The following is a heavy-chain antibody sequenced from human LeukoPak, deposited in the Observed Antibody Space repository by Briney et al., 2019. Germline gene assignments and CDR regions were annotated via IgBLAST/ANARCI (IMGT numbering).Heavy chain of an antibody. V-gene: IGHV3-30*02. CDR1: GFTFSSYG. CDR3: ANSRYSSGWFGAFDI. CDR2: IRYDGSNK. J-gene: IGHJ3*02. Sequence: PGGSLRLSCAASGFTFSSYGMHWVRQAPGKGLEWVAFIRYDGSNKYYADSVKGRFTISRDNAKNSLYLQMNSLRAEDTALYYCANSRYSSGWFGAFDIWGQGTMVTVSS. D-gene: IGHD6-19*01.